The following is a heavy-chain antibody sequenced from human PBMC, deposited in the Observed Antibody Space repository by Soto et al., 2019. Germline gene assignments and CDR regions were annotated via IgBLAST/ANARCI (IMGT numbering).Heavy chain of an antibody. D-gene: IGHD3-22*01. CDR3: ANSYPYYYDSSGYLGLF. CDR1: GFTFSSYA. CDR2: ISGSGGST. J-gene: IGHJ4*02. V-gene: IGHV3-23*01. Sequence: GGSLRLSCAASGFTFSSYAMSWVRQAPGKGLEWVSAISGSGGSTYYADSEKGRFTISRDNSKNTLYLQMNSLRAEDTAVYYCANSYPYYYDSSGYLGLFWGRGTLVTVSS.